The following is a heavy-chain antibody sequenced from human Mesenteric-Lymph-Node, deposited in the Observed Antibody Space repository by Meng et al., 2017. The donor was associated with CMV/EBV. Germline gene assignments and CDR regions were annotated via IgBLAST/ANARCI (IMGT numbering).Heavy chain of an antibody. V-gene: IGHV1-2*02. CDR2: INPNSGAT. J-gene: IGHJ4*02. D-gene: IGHD2-2*01. CDR3: ARGYCTSSSCYEGHDY. CDR1: GYTFTGYY. Sequence: ASVKVSCKASGYTFTGYYMHWVRQAPGQGLEWMGWINPNSGATNYAQNFQGRVTMTRDTSISTAYMEVSRLRSDDTAVYYCARGYCTSSSCYEGHDYWGQGTLVTVSS.